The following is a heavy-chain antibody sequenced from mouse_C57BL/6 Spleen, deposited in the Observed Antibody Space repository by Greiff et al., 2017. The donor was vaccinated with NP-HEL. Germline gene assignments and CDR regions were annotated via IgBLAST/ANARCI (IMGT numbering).Heavy chain of an antibody. J-gene: IGHJ4*01. CDR2: IYPGSGNT. CDR1: GYTFTDYY. D-gene: IGHD2-1*01. V-gene: IGHV1-76*01. Sequence: QVQLQQSGAELVRPGASVKLSCKASGYTFTDYYIDWVKQRPGQGLEWIARIYPGSGNTYYNEKFKGKATLTAEKSSSTAYMQLSSLTSEDSAVYFCASYYGKEGAMDDWGQGTSVTVSS. CDR3: ASYYGKEGAMDD.